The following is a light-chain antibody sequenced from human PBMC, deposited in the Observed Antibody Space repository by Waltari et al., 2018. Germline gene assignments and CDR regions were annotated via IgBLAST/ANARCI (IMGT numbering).Light chain of an antibody. V-gene: IGKV3-20*01. Sequence: EIVLTQSPGTLSLSPGERATLSCRASQSVSSSYLAWYQQKPGQAPRLLIYGASSRATGIPDRFSGSGSGTDVTLTSSRLEPEDFAVYYWQQYGSSPRTFGQGTKVEIK. CDR1: QSVSSSY. CDR2: GAS. J-gene: IGKJ1*01. CDR3: QQYGSSPRT.